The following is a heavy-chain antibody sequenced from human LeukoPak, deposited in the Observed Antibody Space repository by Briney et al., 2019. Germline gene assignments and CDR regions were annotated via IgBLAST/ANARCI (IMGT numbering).Heavy chain of an antibody. CDR1: GGSISSYY. CDR3: ARGTLGLRFFDY. J-gene: IGHJ4*02. CDR2: IYYSGST. Sequence: PSETLSLTCTVSGGSISSYYWSWIRQPPGKGLEWIGYIYYSGSTNYNPSLKSRVTISVDTSKNQFSLKLSSVTAADTAVYYCARGTLGLRFFDYWGQGTLVTVSS. D-gene: IGHD3/OR15-3a*01. V-gene: IGHV4-59*01.